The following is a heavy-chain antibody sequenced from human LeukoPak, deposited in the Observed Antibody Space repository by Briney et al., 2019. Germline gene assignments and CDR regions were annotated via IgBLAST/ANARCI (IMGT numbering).Heavy chain of an antibody. CDR1: GDSISSYY. J-gene: IGHJ3*02. D-gene: IGHD5-24*01. Sequence: PSETLSLTCTVSGDSISSYYWSRIRQPPGKGLEWIGYIYYSGGTDYNPSLKSRVTISVDTSKNQFSLKLRSVTAADTAVYYCARHVTISGPYDASDIWGQGTMVTVSP. V-gene: IGHV4-59*08. CDR2: IYYSGGT. CDR3: ARHVTISGPYDASDI.